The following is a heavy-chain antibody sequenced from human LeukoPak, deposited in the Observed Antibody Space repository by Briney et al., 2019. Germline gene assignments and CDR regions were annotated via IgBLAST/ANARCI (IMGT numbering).Heavy chain of an antibody. Sequence: GGSLRLSCAASGFTFSNYAINWVRQAPGKGLEWVSSISTTSSYIYYADSVQGRFTISRDNAKNSLYLQMNSLRAEDTAVYYCARVLVGARRKIVGATDPDYWGQGTLVTVSS. J-gene: IGHJ4*02. D-gene: IGHD1-26*01. V-gene: IGHV3-21*01. CDR3: ARVLVGARRKIVGATDPDY. CDR2: ISTTSSYI. CDR1: GFTFSNYA.